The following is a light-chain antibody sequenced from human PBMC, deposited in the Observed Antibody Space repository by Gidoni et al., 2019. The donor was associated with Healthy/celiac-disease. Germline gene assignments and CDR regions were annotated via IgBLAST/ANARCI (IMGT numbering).Light chain of an antibody. CDR2: AAS. J-gene: IGKJ2*04. Sequence: DIQMTQSPSSLSASVGDRVTITCRASQSISRYLNWDQQKPGKAPKLLIYAASSLQSGVPSRFSGSGSGTDFTLTISSLQPEDFATYYCQQSYSTPCSFGQGTKLEIK. CDR1: QSISRY. CDR3: QQSYSTPCS. V-gene: IGKV1-39*01.